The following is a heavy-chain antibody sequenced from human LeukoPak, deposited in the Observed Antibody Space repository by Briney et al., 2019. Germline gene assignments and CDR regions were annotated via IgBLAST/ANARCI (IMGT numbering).Heavy chain of an antibody. CDR2: ISSSSSYI. CDR3: ARGVSVAAHSGFAY. J-gene: IGHJ4*02. D-gene: IGHD6-6*01. Sequence: GGSLRLSCAASGFTFSSYSMNWVRQAPGKGLEWVSSISSSSSYIYYADSVKGRFTISRDNAKNSLYLQMNSLRAEDTAVYYCARGVSVAAHSGFAYWGQGTLVTVSS. V-gene: IGHV3-21*01. CDR1: GFTFSSYS.